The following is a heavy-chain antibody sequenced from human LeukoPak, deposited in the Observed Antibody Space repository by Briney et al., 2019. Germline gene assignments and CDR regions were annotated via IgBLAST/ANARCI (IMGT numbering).Heavy chain of an antibody. D-gene: IGHD3-16*02. J-gene: IGHJ4*02. CDR1: GFTFSNAW. Sequence: GRSLRLSCAASGFTFSNAWMSWVRQPPGKGLEWVGRIKSKTDGGTTDYAAPVKGRFTISRDDSKNTLYLQMNSLKTEDTAVYYCTTSYYDYVWGSYRYQKYYFDYWGQGTLVTVSS. V-gene: IGHV3-15*01. CDR2: IKSKTDGGTT. CDR3: TTSYYDYVWGSYRYQKYYFDY.